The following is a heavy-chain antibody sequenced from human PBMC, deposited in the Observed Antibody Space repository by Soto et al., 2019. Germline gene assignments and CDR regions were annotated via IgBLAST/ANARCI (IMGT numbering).Heavy chain of an antibody. D-gene: IGHD6-19*01. CDR3: TSSKAGFPHY. CDR2: IRSNVNNYAT. J-gene: IGHJ4*02. Sequence: QPGGSLRLSCVASGFTFSASALHWVRQVPGKGLEWVGRIRSNVNNYATAYAASVEGRFTISRYDSNNTAYLQMSSLTTEDTAIYYCTSSKAGFPHYWGQGTLVTVSS. V-gene: IGHV3-73*01. CDR1: GFTFSASA.